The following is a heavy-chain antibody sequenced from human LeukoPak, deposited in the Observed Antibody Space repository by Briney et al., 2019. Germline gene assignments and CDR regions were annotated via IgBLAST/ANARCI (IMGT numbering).Heavy chain of an antibody. CDR3: ARGGRYFDQCFDY. D-gene: IGHD3-9*01. CDR2: INAGNGNT. V-gene: IGHV1-3*01. CDR1: GYTFTSYA. J-gene: IGHJ4*02. Sequence: ASVKVSCKASGYTFTSYAMHWVRQAPGQRLEWMGWINAGNGNTKYSQEFQGRVTITRDTSISTAYMELSRLRSDDTAVYYCARGGRYFDQCFDYWGQGTLVTVSS.